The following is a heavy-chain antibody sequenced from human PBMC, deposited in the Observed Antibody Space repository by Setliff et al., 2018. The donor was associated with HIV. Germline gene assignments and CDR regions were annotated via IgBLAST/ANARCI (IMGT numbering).Heavy chain of an antibody. CDR3: ARLRLYNSALDY. V-gene: IGHV3-66*02. CDR2: IYSDGNT. D-gene: IGHD3-10*01. Sequence: GGSLRLSCAASGFTVSSYYMSWVRQAPGKGLEWVSTIYSDGNTYHADSVKGRFTLSRDNSENALFLQMNSLRPEDTAVYYCARLRLYNSALDYWGQGTLVT. J-gene: IGHJ4*02. CDR1: GFTVSSYY.